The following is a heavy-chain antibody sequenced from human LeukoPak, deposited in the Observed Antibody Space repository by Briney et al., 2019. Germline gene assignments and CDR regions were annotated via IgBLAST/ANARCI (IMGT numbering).Heavy chain of an antibody. CDR3: ARASPSSGYYHGLDAFDI. J-gene: IGHJ3*02. V-gene: IGHV1-69*06. CDR2: IIPIFGTA. D-gene: IGHD3-22*01. CDR1: GGTFSSYA. Sequence: ASVKVSCKASGGTFSSYAISWVRQAPGQGLEWMGGIIPIFGTANYAQKFQGRVTITADKSTSTAYMELSSLRSEDTAVYYCARASPSSGYYHGLDAFDIWGQGTMVTVSS.